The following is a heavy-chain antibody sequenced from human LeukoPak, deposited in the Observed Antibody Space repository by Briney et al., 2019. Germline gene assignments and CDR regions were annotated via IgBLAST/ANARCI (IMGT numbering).Heavy chain of an antibody. CDR3: ARLTVIEYYDFWSGYSYYFDY. J-gene: IGHJ4*02. CDR1: GGSISSYY. D-gene: IGHD3-3*01. CDR2: IYYSGST. V-gene: IGHV4-59*01. Sequence: NPSETLSLTCTVSGGSISSYYWSWIRQPPGKGLEWIGYIYYSGSTNYNPSLKSRVTISVDTSKNQFSLKLSSVTAADTAVCYCARLTVIEYYDFWSGYSYYFDYWGQGTLVTVSS.